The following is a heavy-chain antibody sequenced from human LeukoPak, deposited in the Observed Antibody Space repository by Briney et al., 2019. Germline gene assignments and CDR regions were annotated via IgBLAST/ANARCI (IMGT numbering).Heavy chain of an antibody. Sequence: GGSLRLSCAASGFTFSSYGMHWVRQAPGKGLEWVAVISYDGSNKYYADSVKGRFTISRDNSKNTLYLQMNSLRAEDAAVYYCAKDIPTTGYFDYWGQGTLVTVSS. J-gene: IGHJ4*02. CDR1: GFTFSSYG. D-gene: IGHD4-17*01. CDR3: AKDIPTTGYFDY. V-gene: IGHV3-30*18. CDR2: ISYDGSNK.